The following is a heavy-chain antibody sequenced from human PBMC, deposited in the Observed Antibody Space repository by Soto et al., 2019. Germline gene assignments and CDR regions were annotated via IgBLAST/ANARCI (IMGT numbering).Heavy chain of an antibody. V-gene: IGHV1-2*04. Sequence: ASVKVSCKASGYTFTGYYMHWVRQAPGQGLEWMGWINPNSGGTNYAQKFQGWVTMTRDRSISTAYMELSRLGSDDTAVYYCARVLGGRAFDIWGQGTMVTVSS. J-gene: IGHJ3*02. CDR2: INPNSGGT. CDR1: GYTFTGYY. D-gene: IGHD2-15*01. CDR3: ARVLGGRAFDI.